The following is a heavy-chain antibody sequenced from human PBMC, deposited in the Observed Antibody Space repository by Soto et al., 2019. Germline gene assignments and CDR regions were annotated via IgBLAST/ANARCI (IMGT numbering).Heavy chain of an antibody. CDR3: AKEATSINNFDY. J-gene: IGHJ4*02. CDR2: ISSSGSTT. Sequence: QVQLVESGGGLVKPGGSLRLSCAASGFTFSDYYMSWIRQAPGKGLEWVSYISSSGSTTHYADSVRGRFTISRDNAEDSLYLQMNSLRAEDTAVYYCAKEATSINNFDYWGQGTLVTVSA. CDR1: GFTFSDYY. D-gene: IGHD1-26*01. V-gene: IGHV3-11*04.